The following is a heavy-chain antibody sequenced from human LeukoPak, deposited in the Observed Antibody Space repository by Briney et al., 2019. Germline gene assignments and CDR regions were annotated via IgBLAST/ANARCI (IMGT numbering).Heavy chain of an antibody. CDR1: GYTFINYG. CDR2: ISAYNGNT. J-gene: IGHJ4*02. CDR3: AREGVVGALDFDY. V-gene: IGHV1-18*01. D-gene: IGHD1-26*01. Sequence: ASVKVSCKASGYTFINYGISWVRQAPGQGLEWMGYISAYNGNTDYAQKLRGRVTMTTDTSTSTAYMELRSLRSDDTAVYYCAREGVVGALDFDYWGQGTLVTVSS.